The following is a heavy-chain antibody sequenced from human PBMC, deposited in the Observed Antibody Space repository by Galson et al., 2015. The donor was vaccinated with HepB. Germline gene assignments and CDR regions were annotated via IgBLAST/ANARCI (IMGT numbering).Heavy chain of an antibody. V-gene: IGHV5-10-1*01. CDR2: IDPSDSYT. D-gene: IGHD3-22*01. CDR1: GYSFTNYW. Sequence: QSGAEVKKPGESLKISCKGSGYSFTNYWITWVRQMPGKGLEWMGRIDPSDSYTNYSPSFQGHVTISADKSISTAFLQWSSLKASDSAMYYCARHLSYDYDSTDAYWGQGTLVTVSS. J-gene: IGHJ4*02. CDR3: ARHLSYDYDSTDAY.